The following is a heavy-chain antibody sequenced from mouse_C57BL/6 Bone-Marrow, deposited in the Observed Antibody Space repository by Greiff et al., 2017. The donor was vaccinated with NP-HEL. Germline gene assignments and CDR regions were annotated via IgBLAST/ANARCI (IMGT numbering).Heavy chain of an antibody. V-gene: IGHV10-1*01. CDR3: VRHLTGGFAY. CDR1: GFSFNTYA. CDR2: IRSKSNNYAT. D-gene: IGHD4-1*01. J-gene: IGHJ3*01. Sequence: EVKVVESGGGLVQPKGSLKLSCAASGFSFNTYAMNWVRQAPGKGLEWVARIRSKSNNYATYYADSVKDRFTISRDDSERMLYLQMNNLKTEDTAMYYCVRHLTGGFAYWGQGTLVTVSA.